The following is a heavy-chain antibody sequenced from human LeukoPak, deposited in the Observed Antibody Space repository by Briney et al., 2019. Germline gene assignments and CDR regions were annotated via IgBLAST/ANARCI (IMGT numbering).Heavy chain of an antibody. D-gene: IGHD3-10*01. CDR3: ARHGLREGYFASGRRAGWFDP. J-gene: IGHJ5*02. V-gene: IGHV4-34*01. CDR1: GGLFSAYY. CDR2: INHSRST. Sequence: SDPLSLICAVYGGLFSAYYWSWIRQPTGKALQWIGEINHSRSTNYNPSLKSRVTLSLHTSKNHFSLKLSSVTAADTAVYYCARHGLREGYFASGRRAGWFDPWGQGTLVTVSS.